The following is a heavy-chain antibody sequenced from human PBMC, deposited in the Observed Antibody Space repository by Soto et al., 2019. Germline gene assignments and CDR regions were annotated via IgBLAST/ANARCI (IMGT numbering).Heavy chain of an antibody. D-gene: IGHD3-22*01. CDR1: GYSFTTYW. J-gene: IGHJ4*02. Sequence: PGESLKISCQASGYSFTTYWISWVRQMPGKGLECMGRIDPTDSYTDYGPSFEGHVTMSVDRSINTAYLEWSSLKASDSAMYYWARLTLAHDSSGYHIFDYWGRGTLVTVSS. CDR3: ARLTLAHDSSGYHIFDY. CDR2: IDPTDSYT. V-gene: IGHV5-10-1*01.